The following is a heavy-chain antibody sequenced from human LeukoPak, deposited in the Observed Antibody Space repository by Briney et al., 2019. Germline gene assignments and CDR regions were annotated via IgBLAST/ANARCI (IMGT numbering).Heavy chain of an antibody. J-gene: IGHJ4*02. D-gene: IGHD6-13*01. Sequence: GGSLRLSCAASGFTFSRYWMSWVRQAPEKGLEWVATIKQDGSVKDYVDSVKGRFTISRDNAKNSLYLQMNSLRAEDTAVYYCARVPAAGTGPDYWGQGTLVTVSS. CDR3: ARVPAAGTGPDY. CDR1: GFTFSRYW. V-gene: IGHV3-7*05. CDR2: IKQDGSVK.